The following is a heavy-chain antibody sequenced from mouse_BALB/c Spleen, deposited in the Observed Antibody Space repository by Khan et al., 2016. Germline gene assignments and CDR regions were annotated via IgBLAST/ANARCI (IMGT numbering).Heavy chain of an antibody. V-gene: IGHV1-39*01. CDR3: ARSPYYGGYFDY. CDR1: GYSFTDYI. CDR2: INPYYGST. D-gene: IGHD1-1*02. Sequence: VQLQQTGPELVKPGASVKISCKASGYSFTDYIMLWVKQSHGKSLEWIGNINPYYGSTSYNLKFKGKATLTVDKSSSTAYMQLNSLTSEDSAVYYCARSPYYGGYFDYWGQGTTLTVSS. J-gene: IGHJ2*01.